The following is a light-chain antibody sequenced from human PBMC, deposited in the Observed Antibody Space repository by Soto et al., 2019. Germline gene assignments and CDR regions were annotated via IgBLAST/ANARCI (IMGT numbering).Light chain of an antibody. J-gene: IGKJ2*01. CDR1: QSVSRY. CDR3: QQRSNWPPGYT. CDR2: DAS. Sequence: EIVLTQSPATLSLSPGEGPTLSCRASQSVSRYLAWYQQKPGQPPRLLIYDASSRAIGTPARFIGSGSGTDFTLTISSLEPEDFAVYYCQQRSNWPPGYTFGQGTKLEIK. V-gene: IGKV3-11*01.